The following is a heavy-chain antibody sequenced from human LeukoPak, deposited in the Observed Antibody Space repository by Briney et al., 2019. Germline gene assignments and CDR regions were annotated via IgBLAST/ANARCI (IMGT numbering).Heavy chain of an antibody. Sequence: GESLKISCKGSGYSFTGYWIGWVRQMPGKGLEWMGIIYPGDSDPRYSPSFQGQVTIAADKSINTAYLQWTSLKASDTAMYYCARRLGWDYDSSGYKFDHWGQGTLVTVSS. CDR2: IYPGDSDP. CDR3: ARRLGWDYDSSGYKFDH. V-gene: IGHV5-51*01. J-gene: IGHJ4*02. CDR1: GYSFTGYW. D-gene: IGHD3-22*01.